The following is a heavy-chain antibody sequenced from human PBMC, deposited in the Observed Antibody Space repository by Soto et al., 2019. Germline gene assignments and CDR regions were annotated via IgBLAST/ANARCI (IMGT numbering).Heavy chain of an antibody. J-gene: IGHJ5*02. Sequence: QVPLVQSGAEVKKPGASVKVSCKASGYTFTSYGISWVRQAPGQGLEWMGGIIPIFGTANYAQKFQGRVTITADESTSTAYMELSSLRSEDTAVYYCARDQGIQLWLNWFDPWGQGTLVTVSS. CDR3: ARDQGIQLWLNWFDP. CDR2: IIPIFGTA. V-gene: IGHV1-69*13. D-gene: IGHD5-18*01. CDR1: GYTFTSYG.